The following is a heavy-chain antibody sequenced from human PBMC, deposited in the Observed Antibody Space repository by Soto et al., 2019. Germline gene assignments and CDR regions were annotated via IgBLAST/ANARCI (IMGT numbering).Heavy chain of an antibody. CDR3: TRLYYYAYYFDY. CDR2: VFHSGTN. Sequence: LSLTFAVSGXSISSGGYSWSWIRQPPGKGLEWIGYVFHSGTNYYTPSLKSRVTISVDRSKNQFSLKLSSVTAADTAVYYRTRLYYYAYYFDYWGQGTLVTVSS. J-gene: IGHJ4*02. D-gene: IGHD3-10*01. CDR1: GXSISSGGYS. V-gene: IGHV4-30-2*01.